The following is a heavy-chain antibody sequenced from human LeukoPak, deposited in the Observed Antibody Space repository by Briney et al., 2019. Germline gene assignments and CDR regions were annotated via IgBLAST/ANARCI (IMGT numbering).Heavy chain of an antibody. D-gene: IGHD1-26*01. CDR3: ARIVGATDYFDH. J-gene: IGHJ4*02. V-gene: IGHV4-39*01. CDR2: IYFSGST. Sequence: SETLSLTCTVSGASISSSSYYWGWIRQPPGKGLEWIGSIYFSGSTYYNPSLKSRVTISDDTSKNQFSLKLTSVTAADTAVYYCARIVGATDYFDHWGQGTLVTVSS. CDR1: GASISSSSYY.